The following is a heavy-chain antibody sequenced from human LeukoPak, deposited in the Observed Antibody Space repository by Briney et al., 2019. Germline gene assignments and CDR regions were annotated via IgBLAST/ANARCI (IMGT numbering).Heavy chain of an antibody. CDR2: MNPNSGNT. CDR1: GYTFTSYD. V-gene: IGHV1-8*01. J-gene: IGHJ4*02. CDR3: ARRFYDNLTGHTWYDY. D-gene: IGHD3-9*01. Sequence: ASVTVSCTASGYTFTSYDTNWMRQAPGQGLEWVGWMNPNSGNTVYAQTFQGKLTMTRNTSIKTAYMELSSLRSEDTAVYYCARRFYDNLTGHTWYDYWGQGTLVTVSS.